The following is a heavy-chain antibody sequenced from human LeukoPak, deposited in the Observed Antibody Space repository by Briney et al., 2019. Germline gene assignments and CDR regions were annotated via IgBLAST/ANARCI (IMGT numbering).Heavy chain of an antibody. CDR1: GGSISRGDNY. J-gene: IGHJ3*02. V-gene: IGHV4-31*03. D-gene: IGHD3-10*01. CDR2: IYYSGRT. Sequence: SETLSLTCTASGGSISRGDNYWSWIRQYPGKGLECIGYIYYSGRTYYNPSLKSRVTISIDTSRSQFSLRLSSVTAADTAVYYCARDRSGSSSLNAFDIWGQGTMVTVSS. CDR3: ARDRSGSSSLNAFDI.